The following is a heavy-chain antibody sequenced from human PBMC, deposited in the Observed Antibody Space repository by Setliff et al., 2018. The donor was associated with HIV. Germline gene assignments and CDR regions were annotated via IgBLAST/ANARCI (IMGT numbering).Heavy chain of an antibody. CDR3: ARSQINLVRGVVHYFDY. J-gene: IGHJ4*02. V-gene: IGHV1-3*03. Sequence: ASVKVSCKASGYTFTSYAMHWVRQAPGQRLEWVRWINTGNGDTKYSQDFQGRVTISRDTSASTAHMELSSLRSEDMAVYYCARSQINLVRGVVHYFDYWGQGTLVTVSS. CDR1: GYTFTSYA. D-gene: IGHD3-10*01. CDR2: INTGNGDT.